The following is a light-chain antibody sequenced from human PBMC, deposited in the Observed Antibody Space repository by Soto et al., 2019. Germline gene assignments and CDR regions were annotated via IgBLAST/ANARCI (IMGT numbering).Light chain of an antibody. CDR2: GAS. J-gene: IGKJ2*01. V-gene: IGKV3-20*01. CDR1: QSVSTCC. CDR3: QHYVSSPPMYF. Sequence: EIVLTQSPGTLSLSPGERATLSCRASQSVSTCCLAWYQQKPGQAPRLLIYGASNRATGIPDRFSGSGSGTDFTLTIRRLDPEDFAVYYCQHYVSSPPMYFCGQGTKLEIK.